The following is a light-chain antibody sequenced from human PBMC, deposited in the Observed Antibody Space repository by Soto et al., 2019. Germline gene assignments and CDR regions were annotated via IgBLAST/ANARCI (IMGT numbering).Light chain of an antibody. CDR1: QSISSY. J-gene: IGKJ2*01. CDR3: QQSYSTPYT. V-gene: IGKV1-39*01. Sequence: DIQMTQSPSSLSASVGDRVTITCRASQSISSYLNWYHQKPGRAPKLLIYTASTLQSGVPSRFSGSGSGTDFTLTISSLRPEDFATYFCQQSYSTPYTFGQGTKLGIK. CDR2: TAS.